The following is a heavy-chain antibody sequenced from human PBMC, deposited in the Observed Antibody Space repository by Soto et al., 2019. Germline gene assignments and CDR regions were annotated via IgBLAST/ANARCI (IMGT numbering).Heavy chain of an antibody. V-gene: IGHV1-18*04. CDR2: ISAYNGNT. Sequence: ASVKVSCKASGYTFTSYGISWVRQAPGQGLEWMGWISAYNGNTNYAQKLQGRVTMTTDTSTSTAYMELRSLRSDDTAVYYCARAIWGYCSSTSCYEYWFGPWGQGTLVTVS. CDR3: ARAIWGYCSSTSCYEYWFGP. J-gene: IGHJ5*02. D-gene: IGHD2-2*01. CDR1: GYTFTSYG.